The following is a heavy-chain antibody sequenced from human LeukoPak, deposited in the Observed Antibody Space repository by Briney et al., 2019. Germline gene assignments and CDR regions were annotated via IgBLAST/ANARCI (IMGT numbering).Heavy chain of an antibody. D-gene: IGHD3-16*01. V-gene: IGHV3-30-3*01. Sequence: PGRSLRLSCAASGFTFSSYAMHWVRQAPGKGLEWVAVISYDGSNKYYADSVKGRFTISRDNSKNTLYLQMNSLRAEDTVVYYCAKDYDVDYWGQGTLVTVSS. CDR2: ISYDGSNK. CDR1: GFTFSSYA. J-gene: IGHJ4*02. CDR3: AKDYDVDY.